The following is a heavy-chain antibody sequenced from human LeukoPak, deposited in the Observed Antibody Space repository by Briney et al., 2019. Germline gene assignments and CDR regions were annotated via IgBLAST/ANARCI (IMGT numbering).Heavy chain of an antibody. V-gene: IGHV4-30-4*01. CDR3: ARVVIGGTTWYYGMDV. Sequence: SETLSLTCTVSGGSISSGDYYWSWIRQPPGKGLEWIGYIYYSGSTYHNPSLKSRVTISVDTSKNQFSLKLSSVTAADTAVYYCARVVIGGTTWYYGMDVWGQGTTVTVSS. D-gene: IGHD2/OR15-2a*01. CDR2: IYYSGST. CDR1: GGSISSGDYY. J-gene: IGHJ6*02.